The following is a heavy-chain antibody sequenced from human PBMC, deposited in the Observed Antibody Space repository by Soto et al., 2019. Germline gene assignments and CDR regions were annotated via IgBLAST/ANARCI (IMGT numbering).Heavy chain of an antibody. V-gene: IGHV1-69*06. CDR2: IIPMFGTV. D-gene: IGHD4-17*01. Sequence: SGKVSFKTSGGAFISQAISWVRQAPGQGLEWMGGIIPMFGTVQYAQKFEGRVTLSADKATTTVYMEVSSLRSEGTAVYYCARDQKGSATATYFYYYSMDVWGQGTTVTVSS. J-gene: IGHJ6*02. CDR1: GGAFISQA. CDR3: ARDQKGSATATYFYYYSMDV.